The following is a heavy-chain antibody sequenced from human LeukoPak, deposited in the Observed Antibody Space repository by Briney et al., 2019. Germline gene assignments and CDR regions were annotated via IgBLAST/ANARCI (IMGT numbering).Heavy chain of an antibody. D-gene: IGHD3-22*01. V-gene: IGHV3-53*01. CDR1: GFTVSSNY. CDR2: IYTGGNT. CDR3: AKDARPHYYDSSGYYRSGFDY. J-gene: IGHJ4*02. Sequence: GGSLRLSCAASGFTVSSNYMSWVRQAPGKGLEWVSIIYTGGNTYYADSVKGRFTISRDNSKNTLYLQMNSLRAEDTAVYYCAKDARPHYYDSSGYYRSGFDYWGQGTLVTVSS.